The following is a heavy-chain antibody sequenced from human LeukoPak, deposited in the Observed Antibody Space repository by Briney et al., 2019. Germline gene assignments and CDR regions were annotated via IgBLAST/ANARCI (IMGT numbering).Heavy chain of an antibody. CDR3: ARDDHSYCSSTSCYAGIDY. J-gene: IGHJ4*02. V-gene: IGHV3-43D*03. Sequence: GGSLRLSCAASGFTFDDYAMHWVRQAPGKGLEWVSLISWDGGSTYYADSVKGRFTISRDNSKNSLYLQMNSLRAEDTAVYYCARDDHSYCSSTSCYAGIDYWGQGTLVTVSS. CDR2: ISWDGGST. CDR1: GFTFDDYA. D-gene: IGHD2-2*01.